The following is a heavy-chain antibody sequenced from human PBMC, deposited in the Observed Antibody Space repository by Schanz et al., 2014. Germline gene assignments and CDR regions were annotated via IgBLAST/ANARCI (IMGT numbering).Heavy chain of an antibody. CDR1: GYTFTSYG. J-gene: IGHJ4*02. V-gene: IGHV1-46*01. D-gene: IGHD3-9*01. CDR3: ATGKGDSLTGRY. Sequence: QVQLVQSGAEVKKPGASVKVSCKASGYTFTSYGISWVRQAPGQGLEWMGMINPSGGSTTYAQKFQGRVTMTRDTSTSTVYMELSSLRSEDTAVYYCATGKGDSLTGRYWGQGALVTVSS. CDR2: INPSGGST.